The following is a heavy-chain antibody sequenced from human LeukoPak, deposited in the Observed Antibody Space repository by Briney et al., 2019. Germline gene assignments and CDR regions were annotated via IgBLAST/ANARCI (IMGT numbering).Heavy chain of an antibody. V-gene: IGHV3-23*01. CDR1: GFTFSSYA. D-gene: IGHD1-26*01. CDR3: ENVFSGSYYYPAFDY. CDR2: ISGSGGST. J-gene: IGHJ4*02. Sequence: PGGSLRLSCAPAGFTFSSYAMSSVRQPPGKWLEWVSAISGSGGSTYYADSVKGRFTISRDNSKNTLYLQMNSLRAEDTAVYYCENVFSGSYYYPAFDYWGQGTLVTVSS.